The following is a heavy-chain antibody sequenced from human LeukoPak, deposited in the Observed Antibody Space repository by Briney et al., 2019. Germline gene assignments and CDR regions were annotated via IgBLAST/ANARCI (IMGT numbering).Heavy chain of an antibody. Sequence: GGSLRLSCAASGFTFSSYSMTWVRQAPGKGLEWVSYISSSSSTIYYADSVKGRFTISRDNAKNSLYLQMNSLRDEDTAVYYCARDVSPDLNYDYVWGSYRPYYFDYWGQGTLVTVSS. CDR2: ISSSSSTI. CDR1: GFTFSSYS. D-gene: IGHD3-16*02. J-gene: IGHJ4*02. CDR3: ARDVSPDLNYDYVWGSYRPYYFDY. V-gene: IGHV3-48*02.